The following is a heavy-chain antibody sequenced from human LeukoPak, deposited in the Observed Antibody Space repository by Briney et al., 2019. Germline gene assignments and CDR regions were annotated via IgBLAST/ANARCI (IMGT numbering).Heavy chain of an antibody. CDR3: ARGEVIVDNYGMAV. J-gene: IGHJ6*02. V-gene: IGHV1-69*04. Sequence: GSSVKVSCKASGGTFSSYAISWVRQAPGQGLEWMGRIIPILGKANYAQKFQGRVTITADKSTSTAYMELSSLRSEDTAVYYCARGEVIVDNYGMAVWGQGTTVTVSS. CDR2: IIPILGKA. D-gene: IGHD3-22*01. CDR1: GGTFSSYA.